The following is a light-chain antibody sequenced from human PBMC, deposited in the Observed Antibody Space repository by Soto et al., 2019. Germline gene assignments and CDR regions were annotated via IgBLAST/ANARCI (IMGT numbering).Light chain of an antibody. CDR3: LQDYNYPRS. Sequence: AIQMTQSPSSLSASVGDTVTFTCRASQDIGKDLGWYQQKPGEAPVLLIYEASTAQRGVPSRFTGSGFGTEFPLTISSLQPEDFATYYCLQDYNYPRSFGLGTRVDIK. CDR2: EAS. J-gene: IGKJ1*01. CDR1: QDIGKD. V-gene: IGKV1-6*01.